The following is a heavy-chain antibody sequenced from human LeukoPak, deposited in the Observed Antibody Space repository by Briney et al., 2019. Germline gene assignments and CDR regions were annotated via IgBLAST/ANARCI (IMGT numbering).Heavy chain of an antibody. CDR3: ARDPGSWFGELSERYFDY. V-gene: IGHV3-9*01. D-gene: IGHD3-10*01. CDR2: ISWNSGSI. CDR1: GFTFDDYA. J-gene: IGHJ4*02. Sequence: GGSLRLSCAASGFTFDDYAMHWVRQAPGKGLEWVSGISWNSGSIGYADSVKGRFTISRDNAKNSLYLQMNSLRAEDTAVYYCARDPGSWFGELSERYFDYWGQGTLVTVSS.